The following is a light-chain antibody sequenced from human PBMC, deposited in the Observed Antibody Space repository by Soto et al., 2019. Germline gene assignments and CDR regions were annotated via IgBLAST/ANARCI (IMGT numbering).Light chain of an antibody. CDR1: SSDVGGYNY. Sequence: QSALTQPRSVSGSPGQSVTISCTGTSSDVGGYNYVSWYQEHPGRAPKLMIYDVSIRPSGVPDRFSGSKSGNTASLTISGLLAEDEADYYCCSYAGTYSSFVFXSGTKV. CDR3: CSYAGTYSSFV. V-gene: IGLV2-11*01. J-gene: IGLJ1*01. CDR2: DVS.